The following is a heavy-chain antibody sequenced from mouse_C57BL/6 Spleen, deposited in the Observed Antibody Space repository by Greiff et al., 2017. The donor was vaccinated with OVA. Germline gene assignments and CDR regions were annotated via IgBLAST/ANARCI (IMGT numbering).Heavy chain of an antibody. J-gene: IGHJ4*01. CDR2: IHPNSGST. CDR1: GYTFTSYW. Sequence: VQLQQPGAELVKPGASVKLSCKASGYTFTSYWMHWVKQRPGQGLEWIGMIHPNSGSTNYNEKFKSKATLTVDKSSSTAYMQLSSLTSEDSAVYYCARYYYGNRDYAMDYWGQGTSVTVSS. CDR3: ARYYYGNRDYAMDY. V-gene: IGHV1-64*01. D-gene: IGHD2-1*01.